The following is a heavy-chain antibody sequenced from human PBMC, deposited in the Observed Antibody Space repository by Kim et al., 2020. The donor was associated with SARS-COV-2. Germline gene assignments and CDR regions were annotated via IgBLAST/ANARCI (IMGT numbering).Heavy chain of an antibody. Sequence: GGSLRLSCAASGFTFTSYWMSWVRQAPGKGLEWVAYINQDGSEKYYVDSVKGRFTISRDNAKNSLYLQMSSLRVEDTAVYYCASHSSGWFAWGQGALVTVSS. J-gene: IGHJ5*02. CDR1: GFTFTSYW. V-gene: IGHV3-7*01. D-gene: IGHD6-19*01. CDR2: INQDGSEK. CDR3: ASHSSGWFA.